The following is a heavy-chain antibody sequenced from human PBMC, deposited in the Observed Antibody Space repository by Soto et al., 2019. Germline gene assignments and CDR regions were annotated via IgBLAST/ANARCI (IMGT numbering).Heavy chain of an antibody. CDR3: ARGGHIVTGYYRGGAKVNWFDP. CDR1: GGSFSGYY. CDR2: INHSGST. V-gene: IGHV4-34*01. J-gene: IGHJ5*02. Sequence: QVQLQQWGAGLLKPSETLSLTCAVYGGSFSGYYWSWIRQPPGKGLEWIGEINHSGSTNYNPSLKRRGTISVDTSKNQFSLKLSSVTAADTAVYYCARGGHIVTGYYRGGAKVNWFDPWGQGTLVTVSS. D-gene: IGHD3-9*01.